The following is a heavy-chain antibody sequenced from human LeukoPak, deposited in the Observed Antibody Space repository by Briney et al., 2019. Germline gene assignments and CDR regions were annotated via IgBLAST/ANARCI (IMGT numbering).Heavy chain of an antibody. V-gene: IGHV3-9*01. D-gene: IGHD3-3*01. CDR2: IKWNSGNI. CDR1: GFTFNDYA. J-gene: IGHJ3*02. Sequence: AGGSLRLSCAASGFTFNDYAMHWVRQVPGKGLEWVSGIKWNSGNIGYADSVKGRFTISRDNAKNFLYLQMNSLRAEDTALYYCVKGGFLEWLTPPYDAFDIWGQGTMVTVSS. CDR3: VKGGFLEWLTPPYDAFDI.